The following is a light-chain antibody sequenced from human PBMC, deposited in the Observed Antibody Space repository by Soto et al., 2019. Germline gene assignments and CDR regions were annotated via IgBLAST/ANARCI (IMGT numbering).Light chain of an antibody. CDR2: DAS. Sequence: EIVLTQSPATLSLSPGERATLSCRASRSITSYLAWYQQKPGQAPRLLIYDASNRATGVPARFSGSGSGTDFTLTISSLEPEDFAFYYCQQRYSWPRAFGGGTKVEIK. CDR1: RSITSY. CDR3: QQRYSWPRA. V-gene: IGKV3-11*01. J-gene: IGKJ4*01.